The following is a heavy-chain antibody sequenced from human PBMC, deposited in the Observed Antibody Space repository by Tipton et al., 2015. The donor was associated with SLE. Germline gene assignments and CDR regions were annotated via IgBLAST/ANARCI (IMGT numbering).Heavy chain of an antibody. V-gene: IGHV4-39*07. J-gene: IGHJ3*02. CDR3: ARGSDRSGYFGAFDI. CDR2: SYYGGKT. CDR1: GGSISSSSYY. Sequence: GLVKPSETLSLTCTVSGGSISSSSYYWGWIRQPPGKGLEWVGTSYYGGKTFYNPSLKSRVTISLDTSKNQFSLQLTSVTAADTAVYYCARGSDRSGYFGAFDIWGQGATVTVSS. D-gene: IGHD3-22*01.